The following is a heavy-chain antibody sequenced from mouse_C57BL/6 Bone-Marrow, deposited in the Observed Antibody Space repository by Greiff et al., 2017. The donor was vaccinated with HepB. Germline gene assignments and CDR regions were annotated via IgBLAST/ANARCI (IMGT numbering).Heavy chain of an antibody. CDR1: GYTFTGYW. D-gene: IGHD1-1*01. Sequence: QVQLQQSGAELMKPGASVKLSCKATGYTFTGYWIEWVKQRPGHGLEWIGEILPGSGSTNYNEKFKGKATFTADTSSNTAYMQLSSLTTEDSAIYYCAREDFYDGSSYCYWYVDVWGTGTTVTVSS. CDR3: AREDFYDGSSYCYWYVDV. V-gene: IGHV1-9*01. CDR2: ILPGSGST. J-gene: IGHJ1*03.